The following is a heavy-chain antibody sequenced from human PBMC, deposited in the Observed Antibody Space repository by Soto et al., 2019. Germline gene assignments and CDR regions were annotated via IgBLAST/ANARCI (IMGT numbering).Heavy chain of an antibody. CDR2: IDYNEINQ. CDR1: GLTFSNYG. J-gene: IGHJ4*02. D-gene: IGHD2-2*01. V-gene: IGHV3-33*01. Sequence: PGGSLRVGCVPSGLTFSNYGMHWVRQAPGKGLEWVAGIDYNEINQYYIDPVKGRFTISRDQSKNTLYLQMNSLRGEDTAVYYCERDFCHVPTCYDLWGQGVMVTVSS. CDR3: ERDFCHVPTCYDL.